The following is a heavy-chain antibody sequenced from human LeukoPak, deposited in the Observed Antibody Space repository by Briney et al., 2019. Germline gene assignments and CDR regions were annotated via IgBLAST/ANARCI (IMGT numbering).Heavy chain of an antibody. CDR2: IYYSGST. CDR1: GGSISNYY. V-gene: IGHV4-59*01. D-gene: IGHD3-10*01. Sequence: SETLSLTCTVSGGSISNYYWTWIRQPPGKGLEWIGYIYYSGSTNYNPSLRSRATLSVDTSKKQFSLNLSSVTAADTALYYCARVATMVRGSNGMDVWGKGTTVTVSS. J-gene: IGHJ6*04. CDR3: ARVATMVRGSNGMDV.